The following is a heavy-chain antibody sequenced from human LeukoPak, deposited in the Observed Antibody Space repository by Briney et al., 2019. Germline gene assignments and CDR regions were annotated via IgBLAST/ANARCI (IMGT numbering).Heavy chain of an antibody. V-gene: IGHV4-59*01. D-gene: IGHD5-24*01. CDR3: ARVGRWLQGDYFDY. J-gene: IGHJ4*02. CDR2: IYYSGST. CDR1: GGSISSYY. Sequence: PSETLSLTCTVSGGSISSYYWSWIRQPPGKGLEWIGYIYYSGSTNYNPSLKSRVTISVDTSKNQFSLKLSSVTAADTAVYYCARVGRWLQGDYFDYWGQGTLVTVSS.